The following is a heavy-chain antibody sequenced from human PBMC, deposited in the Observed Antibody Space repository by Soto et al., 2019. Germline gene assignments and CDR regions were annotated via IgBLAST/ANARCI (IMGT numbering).Heavy chain of an antibody. CDR2: IGTAGDT. D-gene: IGHD1-26*01. CDR1: GFTFSSYD. V-gene: IGHV3-13*01. CDR3: ARQARVLDFGMDV. J-gene: IGHJ6*02. Sequence: GGSLRLSCAASGFTFSSYDMHWVRQATGEGLVWVSAIGTAGDTYYPGSVKGRFTISRENAKISLYLQMNSLRAEDMAVYYCARQARVLDFGMDVWGQGTTVTVSS.